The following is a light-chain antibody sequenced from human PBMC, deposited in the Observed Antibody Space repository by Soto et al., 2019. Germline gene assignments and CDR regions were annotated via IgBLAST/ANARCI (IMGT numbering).Light chain of an antibody. CDR3: QQYNNWPQT. CDR2: DAS. CDR1: QSLRSS. J-gene: IGKJ1*01. Sequence: ETMMTQSPDTLSVSLGERATLSCRASQSLRSSLAWYQQKPGQAPRLLIYDASTRATGIPARFSGSGSGTDFTPTISGLQSEDFAVYYCQQYNNWPQTFGQGTKVEIK. V-gene: IGKV3-15*01.